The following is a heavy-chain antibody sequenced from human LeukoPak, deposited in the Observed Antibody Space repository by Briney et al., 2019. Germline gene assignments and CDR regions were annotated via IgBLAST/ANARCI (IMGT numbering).Heavy chain of an antibody. CDR1: GGSFSGYY. D-gene: IGHD3-16*02. V-gene: IGHV4-34*01. J-gene: IGHJ4*02. CDR2: INHSGST. Sequence: SETLSLTCAVYGGSFSGYYWSWIRQPPGKGLEWIGEINHSGSTNYNPSLKSRVTISVDTSKNQFSLKLSSVTAADTAVYYCARVEYYDYVWGSYHFDYWGQGTLVTVSS. CDR3: ARVEYYDYVWGSYHFDY.